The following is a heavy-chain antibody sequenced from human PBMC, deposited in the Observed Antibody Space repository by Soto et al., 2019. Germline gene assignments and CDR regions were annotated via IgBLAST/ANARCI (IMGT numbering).Heavy chain of an antibody. D-gene: IGHD1-26*01. J-gene: IGHJ4*02. CDR2: IYDSGSP. CDR3: ARGVGSSPPRY. Sequence: LSLTCTISGGSISVYYWSWIRQPPGQALEWIGYIYDSGSPYYNPSLRSRVIISADTSKNQISLKLTSATAADTAVYYCARGVGSSPPRYWGRGTLVTVSS. CDR1: GGSISVYY. V-gene: IGHV4-59*01.